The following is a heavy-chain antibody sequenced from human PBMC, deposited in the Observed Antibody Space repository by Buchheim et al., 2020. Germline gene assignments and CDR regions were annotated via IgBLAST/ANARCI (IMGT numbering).Heavy chain of an antibody. V-gene: IGHV3-33*01. CDR1: GFTFSSYG. D-gene: IGHD6-19*01. CDR3: ARDGVAVAGSGYFDY. J-gene: IGHJ4*02. Sequence: QVQLVESGGGVVQPGRSLRLSCAASGFTFSSYGMHWVRQAPGKGLEWVAVIWYDGSNKYYADSVKGRFTISRANSKNTLYLQMNSLRAEDTAVYYCARDGVAVAGSGYFDYWGQGTL. CDR2: IWYDGSNK.